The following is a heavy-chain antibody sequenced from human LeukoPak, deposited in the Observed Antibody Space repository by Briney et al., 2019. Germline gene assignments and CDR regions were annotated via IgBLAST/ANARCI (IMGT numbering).Heavy chain of an antibody. CDR1: GGSISSSNG. D-gene: IGHD3-10*01. V-gene: IGHV4-39*01. J-gene: IGHJ4*02. CDR2: IYYSGST. Sequence: SETLSLTCAVSGGSISSSNGWSWVRQPPGKGLEWIGSIYYSGSTSYNPSLKSRLTISVDTSKNQFSLKLSSVTAADTAVYYCARHLWYYGSGTYLPTFDYWGQGTLVTVSS. CDR3: ARHLWYYGSGTYLPTFDY.